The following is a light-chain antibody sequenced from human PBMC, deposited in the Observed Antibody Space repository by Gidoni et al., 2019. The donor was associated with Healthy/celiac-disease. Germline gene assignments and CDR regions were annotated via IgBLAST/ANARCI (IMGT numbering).Light chain of an antibody. Sequence: DPVSNTCRASQSISSWLAWYQQKPGKAPKLLIYDASSLESGVPSRFSGSGSGTEFTLTISSLQPDDFATYYCQQYNSYWYTFGQGTKLEIK. CDR3: QQYNSYWYT. CDR1: QSISSW. J-gene: IGKJ2*01. V-gene: IGKV1-5*01. CDR2: DAS.